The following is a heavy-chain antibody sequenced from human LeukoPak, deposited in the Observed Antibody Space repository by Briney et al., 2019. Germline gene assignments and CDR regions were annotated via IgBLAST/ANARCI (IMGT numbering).Heavy chain of an antibody. D-gene: IGHD2-2*01. V-gene: IGHV4-59*01. CDR1: GGSISSYY. J-gene: IGHJ6*03. Sequence: SETLSLTCTVSGGSISSYYWSWIRQPPGKGLEWIGYIYYSGSTNYNPSLKSRVTISVDTSKNQFSLKLSSVTAADTAVYYCARDIVVVPAAKGSYYMDVWGKGTTVTISS. CDR3: ARDIVVVPAAKGSYYMDV. CDR2: IYYSGST.